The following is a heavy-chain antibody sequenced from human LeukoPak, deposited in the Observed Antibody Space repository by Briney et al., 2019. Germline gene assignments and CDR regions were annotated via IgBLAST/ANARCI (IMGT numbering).Heavy chain of an antibody. Sequence: ASVKVSCKASGYTFTNYGISWVRQAPGQGLEWMGWISAYNGNTNYAQKLQGRVAMTTDTSTSTAYMELRSLRSDDTAVYYCARDGYGDYSADYWGQGTLVTVSS. V-gene: IGHV1-18*01. CDR3: ARDGYGDYSADY. D-gene: IGHD4-17*01. CDR2: ISAYNGNT. CDR1: GYTFTNYG. J-gene: IGHJ4*02.